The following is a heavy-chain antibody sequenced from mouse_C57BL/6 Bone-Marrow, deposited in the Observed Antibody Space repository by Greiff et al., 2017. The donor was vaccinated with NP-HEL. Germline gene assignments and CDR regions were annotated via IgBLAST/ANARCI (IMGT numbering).Heavy chain of an antibody. CDR2: IDPETGGT. Sequence: QVQLKESGAELVRPGASVTLSCKASGYTFTDYEMHWVKQTPVHGLEWIGAIDPETGGTAYNQKFKGKAILTADKSSSTAYMELRSLTSGDSAVYYCTRWDYYDWGQGTSVTVSS. V-gene: IGHV1-15*01. CDR1: GYTFTDYE. CDR3: TRWDYYD. J-gene: IGHJ4*01. D-gene: IGHD1-1*01.